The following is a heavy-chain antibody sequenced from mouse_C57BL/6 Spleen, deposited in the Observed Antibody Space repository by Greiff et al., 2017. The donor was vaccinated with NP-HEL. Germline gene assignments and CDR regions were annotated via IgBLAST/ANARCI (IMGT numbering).Heavy chain of an antibody. Sequence: EVQLVESGGGLVQPGESLKLSCESNEYEFPSNDMFWVRTTPGKRLEWFAAINSDGGSTYYPDTMERRFIISRDNTKKTLYLQMSSLRSEDTALYYCARHDTVGAMDYWGQGTSVTVSS. CDR1: EYEFPSND. D-gene: IGHD1-1*01. CDR3: ARHDTVGAMDY. CDR2: INSDGGST. J-gene: IGHJ4*01. V-gene: IGHV5-2*01.